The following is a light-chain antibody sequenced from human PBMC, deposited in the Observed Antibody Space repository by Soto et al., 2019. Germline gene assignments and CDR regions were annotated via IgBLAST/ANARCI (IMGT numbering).Light chain of an antibody. CDR2: DAS. Sequence: EVVLTQSPGTLSLSPGERATLSCRASQNVSSYVAWYQQKPGQSPRLLIYDASKRATDIPARFSGSESGADFTLSISGLEPEDFAFYYCQQRFFGPGTKVDLK. V-gene: IGKV3-11*01. J-gene: IGKJ3*01. CDR3: QQRF. CDR1: QNVSSY.